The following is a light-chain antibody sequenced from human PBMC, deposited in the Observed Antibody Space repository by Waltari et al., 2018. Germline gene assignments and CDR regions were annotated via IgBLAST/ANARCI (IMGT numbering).Light chain of an antibody. J-gene: IGLJ2*01. V-gene: IGLV2-23*01. Sequence: QSALTQPASVSGSPGQSITISCTGTSNDVRSYNLVSWYQRHPGKAPELLIYEGSKRPSGVSNRFSGSKSGNTASLTISGLQAEDEADYFCCSYASGSTIIFGGGTKLTVL. CDR1: SNDVRSYNL. CDR2: EGS. CDR3: CSYASGSTII.